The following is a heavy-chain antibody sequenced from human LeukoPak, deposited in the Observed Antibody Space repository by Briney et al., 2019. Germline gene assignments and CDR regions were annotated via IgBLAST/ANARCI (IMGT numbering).Heavy chain of an antibody. CDR2: IYYSGSP. Sequence: PSETLSLTCTVSGGSISSYYWSWIRQPPGKGLNSIAYIYYSGSPKSTPSLKRRVTISVDTSKPPSSLQMSSVPAADSAVYYCARDTPPDWGQGTLVTVSS. CDR3: ARDTPPD. CDR1: GGSISSYY. J-gene: IGHJ4*02. V-gene: IGHV4-59*01.